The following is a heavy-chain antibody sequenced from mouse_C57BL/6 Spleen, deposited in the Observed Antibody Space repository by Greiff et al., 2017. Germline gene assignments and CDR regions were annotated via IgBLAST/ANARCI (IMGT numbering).Heavy chain of an antibody. Sequence: VQLKESGPGMVKPSQSLSLTCTVTGYSITSGYDWHWIRHFPGNKLEWMGYISYSGSTNYNPSLKSRISITHDTSKNHFFLKLNSVTTEDTATYYCARGGNYGDYFDYWGQGTTRTVSS. CDR2: ISYSGST. V-gene: IGHV3-1*01. CDR1: GYSITSGYD. CDR3: ARGGNYGDYFDY. J-gene: IGHJ2*01. D-gene: IGHD2-1*01.